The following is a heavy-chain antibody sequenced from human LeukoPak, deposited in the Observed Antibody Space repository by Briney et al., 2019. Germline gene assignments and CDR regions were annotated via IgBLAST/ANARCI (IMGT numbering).Heavy chain of an antibody. J-gene: IGHJ4*02. V-gene: IGHV1-2*02. CDR2: IVPDGCDT. CDR1: GYTFSAHH. CDR3: SGRYGPGPV. Sequence: ASVKVSCKASGYTFSAHHIHWVRQAPGQGVEWMGWIVPDGCDTKYAEKFQGRMTLTVDTSITTAYMELHSLTSDDTAVHYCSGRYGPGPVWGQGTLITASS. D-gene: IGHD3-10*01.